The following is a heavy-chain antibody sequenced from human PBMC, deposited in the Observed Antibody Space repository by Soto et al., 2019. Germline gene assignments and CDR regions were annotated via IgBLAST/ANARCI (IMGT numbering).Heavy chain of an antibody. Sequence: PSETLSLTCTVSGGSISSYYWSWIRQPPGKGLEWIGYIYYSGSTNYNPSLKSRVTISVDTSKNQFSLKLSSVTAADTAVYYCARRMITFGGVIADYFDYWGQGTRVTVSS. CDR1: GGSISSYY. J-gene: IGHJ4*02. CDR3: ARRMITFGGVIADYFDY. D-gene: IGHD3-16*02. V-gene: IGHV4-59*08. CDR2: IYYSGST.